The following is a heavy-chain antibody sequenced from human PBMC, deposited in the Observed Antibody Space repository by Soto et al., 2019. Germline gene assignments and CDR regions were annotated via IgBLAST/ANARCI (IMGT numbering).Heavy chain of an antibody. CDR2: ILPIFGTA. V-gene: IGHV1-69*01. D-gene: IGHD7-27*01. CDR1: GVTFSSYA. Sequence: QVQLVQSGAEVKKPGSSVKVSCKASGVTFSSYAISWVRQAPGQGLEWMGGILPIFGTANYAQKFQGRVTITADESTSTAYIELSSLRSEDTAVYYCAIHRPPTGGFEYWGQGNLVTVSA. CDR3: AIHRPPTGGFEY. J-gene: IGHJ4*02.